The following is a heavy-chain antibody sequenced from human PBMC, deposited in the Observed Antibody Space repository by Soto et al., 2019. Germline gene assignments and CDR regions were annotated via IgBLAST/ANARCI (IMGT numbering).Heavy chain of an antibody. J-gene: IGHJ6*02. CDR3: ARPYYDFWSGGRDFYYYYSGMDV. V-gene: IGHV1-3*01. CDR1: GYTFTTYA. D-gene: IGHD3-3*01. CDR2: INPASGTT. Sequence: ASVKVSCKASGYTFTTYALHWVRQAPGHRPEWMGWINPASGTTKYSKRFQDRVTITRDKSTSTGYMELSSLRSEDTAVYYCARPYYDFWSGGRDFYYYYSGMDVWGQGTTVTVSS.